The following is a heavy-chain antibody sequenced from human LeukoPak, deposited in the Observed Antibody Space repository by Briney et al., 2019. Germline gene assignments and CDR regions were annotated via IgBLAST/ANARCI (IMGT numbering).Heavy chain of an antibody. Sequence: ASVKVSCKASGYGFTGYFMHWLRQAPGQGLEWMGYVNPNNGGTNYAQKFRGRVTMTRDTSMSTAYMELSSLRSDDTAVYYCARGGEPGAVFEAYLDPWGQGTLVTVSS. CDR3: ARGGEPGAVFEAYLDP. V-gene: IGHV1-2*02. CDR1: GYGFTGYF. CDR2: VNPNNGGT. D-gene: IGHD2-21*01. J-gene: IGHJ5*02.